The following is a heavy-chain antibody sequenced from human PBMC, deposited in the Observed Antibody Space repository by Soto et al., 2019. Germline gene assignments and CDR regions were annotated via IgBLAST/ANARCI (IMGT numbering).Heavy chain of an antibody. CDR2: FDPEDGET. D-gene: IGHD5-12*01. CDR1: GYTLTGIS. V-gene: IGHV1-24*01. CDR3: AREGVAPYYYYGMDV. J-gene: IGHJ6*02. Sequence: GASVKVSCKVSGYTLTGISMNWVRQAPGKGLEWMGSFDPEDGETIYAQRFQGRVTMTEDTSTDTAYMELSSLRSDDTAVYYCAREGVAPYYYYGMDVWGQGTPVTVSS.